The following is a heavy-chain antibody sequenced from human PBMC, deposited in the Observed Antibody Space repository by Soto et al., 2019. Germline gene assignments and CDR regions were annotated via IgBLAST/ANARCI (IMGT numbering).Heavy chain of an antibody. CDR1: GFTFSSYA. D-gene: IGHD3-9*01. J-gene: IGHJ4*02. CDR3: AKGVTYYDILTGYYRVDYFDY. CDR2: ISGSGGST. Sequence: EVQLLESGGGLVQPGGSLRLSCAASGFTFSSYAMSWVRQAPGKGLEWVSAISGSGGSTYYADSVKGRFTTSRDNSKNTLYLQMNSLRAEDTAVYYCAKGVTYYDILTGYYRVDYFDYWGQGTLVTVSS. V-gene: IGHV3-23*01.